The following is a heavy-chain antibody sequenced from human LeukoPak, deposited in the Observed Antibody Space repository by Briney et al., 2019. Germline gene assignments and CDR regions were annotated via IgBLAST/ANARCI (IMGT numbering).Heavy chain of an antibody. J-gene: IGHJ3*02. CDR3: ARDRRYFDWLSHDAFDI. CDR1: GFTFSSYE. CDR2: ISSSGSTI. D-gene: IGHD3-9*01. Sequence: GGSLRLSCAASGFTFSSYEMNWVRQAPGKGLEWVSYISSSGSTIYYADSVKGRFTISRDNAKNSLYLQMNSLRAEDTAVYYCARDRRYFDWLSHDAFDIWGQGTMVTVSS. V-gene: IGHV3-48*03.